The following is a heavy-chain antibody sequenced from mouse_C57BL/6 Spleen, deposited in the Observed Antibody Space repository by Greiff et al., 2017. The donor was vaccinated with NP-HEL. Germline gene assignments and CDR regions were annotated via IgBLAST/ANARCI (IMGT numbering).Heavy chain of an antibody. D-gene: IGHD2-3*01. J-gene: IGHJ3*01. CDR2: INPGSGGT. CDR3: TKGGYCVAWFAY. Sequence: LVESGAELVRPGTSVKVSCKASGYAFTNYLIAWVKQRPGQGLEWIGVINPGSGGTNYNEKFKGKVTLTADKSSSTAYMKLSSLTSEDSAVYFCTKGGYCVAWFAYWGQGTLVTVSA. V-gene: IGHV1-54*01. CDR1: GYAFTNYL.